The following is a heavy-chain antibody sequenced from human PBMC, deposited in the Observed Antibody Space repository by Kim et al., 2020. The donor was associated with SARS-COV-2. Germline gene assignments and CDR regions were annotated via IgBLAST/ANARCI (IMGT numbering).Heavy chain of an antibody. Sequence: ADAVKGRFTISRDNSKNTLYLQMNSLRAEDTAVYYCAKGLYSSGLDAFDIWGQGTMVTVSS. D-gene: IGHD6-19*01. CDR3: AKGLYSSGLDAFDI. V-gene: IGHV3-23*01. J-gene: IGHJ3*02.